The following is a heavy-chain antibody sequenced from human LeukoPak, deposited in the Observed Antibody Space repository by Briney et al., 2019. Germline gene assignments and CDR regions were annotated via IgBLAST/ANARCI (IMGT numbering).Heavy chain of an antibody. V-gene: IGHV3-53*01. D-gene: IGHD3-10*01. Sequence: GGSLRLSCAASGFTFSSYWMHWVRQAPGKGLEWVSTIRSGAYTYYADSVKGRLSVSRDNSKNTLYLEMNSLRAEDAAVYYCARISVVSRSGPLDYWGQGTLVTVSS. CDR2: IRSGAYT. CDR3: ARISVVSRSGPLDY. J-gene: IGHJ4*02. CDR1: GFTFSSYW.